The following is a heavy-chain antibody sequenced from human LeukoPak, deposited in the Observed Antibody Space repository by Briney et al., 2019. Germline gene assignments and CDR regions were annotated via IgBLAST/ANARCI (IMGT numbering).Heavy chain of an antibody. V-gene: IGHV3-23*01. Sequence: GGSLRLSCAASGFTFTSYAMSWVRQAPGKGLEWVSAISGSGGSTYYADSVKGRFTISRDKSKNTLYLQMDSLRAEDTAVYYCAKDGDSSGYYWRKYHFDYWGQGTLVTVSS. J-gene: IGHJ4*02. D-gene: IGHD3-22*01. CDR3: AKDGDSSGYYWRKYHFDY. CDR2: ISGSGGST. CDR1: GFTFTSYA.